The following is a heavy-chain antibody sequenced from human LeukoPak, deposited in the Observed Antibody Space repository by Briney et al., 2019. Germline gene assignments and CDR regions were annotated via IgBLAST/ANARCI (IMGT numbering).Heavy chain of an antibody. CDR1: GDSITKKNFF. V-gene: IGHV4-39*07. D-gene: IGHD2-15*01. CDR2: MSYSGKI. J-gene: IGHJ4*01. CDR3: ARDRDVDDFDY. Sequence: SETLSLTCTISGDSITKKNFFWGWIRQPPGKRLEWIVSMSYSGKIYNNPSLKSRVSISIDTSKNQLSLKLNSVTAADTAMYHCARDRDVDDFDYWGRGTLVIVSS.